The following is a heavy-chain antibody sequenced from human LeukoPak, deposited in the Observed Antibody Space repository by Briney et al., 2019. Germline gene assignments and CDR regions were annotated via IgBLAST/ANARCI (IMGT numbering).Heavy chain of an antibody. Sequence: SETLSLTCAVYGGSFSGYYWSWIRQPPGKGLEWIGEINHSGSTNYNPSLKSRVTISVDTSKNQFSLKLSSVTAADTAVYYCARGVKIEYSSSSRNWFFDLWGRDTLVTVSS. CDR1: GGSFSGYY. V-gene: IGHV4-34*01. J-gene: IGHJ2*01. CDR2: INHSGST. D-gene: IGHD6-6*01. CDR3: ARGVKIEYSSSSRNWFFDL.